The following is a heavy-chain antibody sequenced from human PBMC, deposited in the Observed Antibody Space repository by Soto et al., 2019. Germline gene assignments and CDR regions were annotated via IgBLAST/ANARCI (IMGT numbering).Heavy chain of an antibody. D-gene: IGHD1-1*01. V-gene: IGHV4-39*01. Sequence: SETLSLTCTVSSVSIYSGSFHWGWIRQPPGKGLEWIGSINFSGSTYYNPSLKSRVTISVDTSKNQFSLNLRSVTAADTAVYYCARRHAPRYTTGNNHFDFWGQGSLGTVS. CDR3: ARRHAPRYTTGNNHFDF. CDR1: SVSIYSGSFH. J-gene: IGHJ4*02. CDR2: INFSGST.